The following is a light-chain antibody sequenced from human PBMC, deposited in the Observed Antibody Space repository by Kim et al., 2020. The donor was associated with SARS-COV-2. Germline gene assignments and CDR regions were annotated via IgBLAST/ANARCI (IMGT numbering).Light chain of an antibody. CDR3: QQYETFPLT. CDR1: QGISSR. J-gene: IGKJ4*01. V-gene: IGKV1D-16*01. Sequence: DIQMTQSPSSLSASVGDRVTITCRATQGISSRLAWYQHKPEKAPKSLIYGVSTLQSGVPSRFSGNGSGTHFTLTISNLQPEDFATYYCQQYETFPLTFGGGTKVDIK. CDR2: GVS.